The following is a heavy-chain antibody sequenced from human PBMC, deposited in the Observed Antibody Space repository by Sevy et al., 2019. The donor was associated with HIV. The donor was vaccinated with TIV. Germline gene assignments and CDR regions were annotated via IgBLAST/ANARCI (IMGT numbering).Heavy chain of an antibody. J-gene: IGHJ4*02. CDR1: GFTFSSYA. Sequence: GGYLRLSCAASGFTFSSYAMHWVRQAPGKGLEWVAVISYDGSNKYYADSVKGRFTISRDNSKNTLYLQMNSLRAEDTAVYYCARSSGSYVWYFDYWGQGTLVIVSS. D-gene: IGHD1-26*01. CDR3: ARSSGSYVWYFDY. V-gene: IGHV3-30*04. CDR2: ISYDGSNK.